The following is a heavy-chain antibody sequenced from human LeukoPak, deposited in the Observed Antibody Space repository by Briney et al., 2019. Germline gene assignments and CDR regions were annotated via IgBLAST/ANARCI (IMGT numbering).Heavy chain of an antibody. CDR1: GFTFSNYL. V-gene: IGHV3-30*18. CDR3: AKCRSSLDWFDP. D-gene: IGHD2-2*01. CDR2: ISSDGTNR. J-gene: IGHJ5*02. Sequence: PGGSLRLSCAASGFTFSNYLMYWVRQAPGKGLEWVAVISSDGTNRYYADSVKGRFTISRDNSKDTLNLQMNSLRAEDTAVYYCAKCRSSLDWFDPWGQGTLVTVSS.